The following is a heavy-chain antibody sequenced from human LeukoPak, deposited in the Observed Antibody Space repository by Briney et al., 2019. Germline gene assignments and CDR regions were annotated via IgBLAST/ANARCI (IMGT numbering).Heavy chain of an antibody. CDR3: ARVWEMATRQEFDY. D-gene: IGHD5-24*01. CDR2: INSDGSST. CDR1: GFTFSSYW. V-gene: IGHV3-74*01. J-gene: IGHJ4*02. Sequence: GGSLRLSCAASGFTFSSYWMHWVRQAPGKGLVWVSRINSDGSSTSYADSVKGRFTISRDNAKNTLYLQMNSLRAEDMAVYYCARVWEMATRQEFDYWGQGTLVTVSS.